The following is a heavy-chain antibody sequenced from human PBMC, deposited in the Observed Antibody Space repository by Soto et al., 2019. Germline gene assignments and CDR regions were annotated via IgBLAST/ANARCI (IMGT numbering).Heavy chain of an antibody. CDR3: ARDKRDLRFLEWSYYFDH. CDR1: GFTFSSCA. CDR2: ISYDESNK. V-gene: IGHV3-30-3*01. J-gene: IGHJ4*02. D-gene: IGHD3-3*01. Sequence: SLRLSCVASGFTFSSCAMHWVRQAPGKGLEWVALISYDESNKYYADSVKGRFTISRDNSKNTLYLQMNSLRAEDTAVYYCARDKRDLRFLEWSYYFDHWGQGTLVTVSS.